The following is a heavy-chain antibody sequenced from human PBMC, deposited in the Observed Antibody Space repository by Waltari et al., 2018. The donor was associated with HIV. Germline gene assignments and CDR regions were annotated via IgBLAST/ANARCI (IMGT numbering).Heavy chain of an antibody. CDR3: ARVATTETSQFYGMDV. J-gene: IGHJ6*02. D-gene: IGHD2-2*01. Sequence: VQLVQSGTEVKKPGASVKVSCKAYAYTFTGYGLIWVRQAPGQGLEWMGWVNTYNGNTNYAQKFQGRVSMTTDTSTSTAYMELRSLRSDDTAIYFCARVATTETSQFYGMDVWGQGTTVTVSS. CDR2: VNTYNGNT. V-gene: IGHV1-18*01. CDR1: AYTFTGYG.